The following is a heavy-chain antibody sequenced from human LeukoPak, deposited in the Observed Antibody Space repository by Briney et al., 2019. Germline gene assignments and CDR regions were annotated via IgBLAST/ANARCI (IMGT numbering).Heavy chain of an antibody. V-gene: IGHV1-24*01. J-gene: IGHJ4*02. CDR2: FDPEDGET. D-gene: IGHD1-20*01. CDR1: GYTLTELS. Sequence: ASVKVSCKVSGYTLTELSMHWVRQAPGKGLEWMGGFDPEDGETIYAQKFQGRVTMTEDTSTDTAYMELSGLRSEDTAVYYCATASFVGGSIPDWYNWNYWGQGTLVTVSS. CDR3: ATASFVGGSIPDWYNWNY.